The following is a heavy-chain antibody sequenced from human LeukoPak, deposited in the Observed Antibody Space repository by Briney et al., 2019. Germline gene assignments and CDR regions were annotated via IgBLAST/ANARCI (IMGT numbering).Heavy chain of an antibody. V-gene: IGHV1-8*03. D-gene: IGHD6-13*01. CDR2: MNPNSGNT. J-gene: IGHJ6*02. Sequence: ASVNVSCKASGYTFTSYDINWVRQATGQGLEWMGWMNPNSGNTGYAQKFQGRVTITRNTSISTAYMELSSLRSEDTAVYYCARDPQLRGHRRGSSWYRTEYYYYGMDVWGQGTTVTVSS. CDR3: ARDPQLRGHRRGSSWYRTEYYYYGMDV. CDR1: GYTFTSYD.